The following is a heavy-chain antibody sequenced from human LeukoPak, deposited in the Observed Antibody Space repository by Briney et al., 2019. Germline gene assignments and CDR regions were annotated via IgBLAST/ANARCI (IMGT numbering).Heavy chain of an antibody. CDR3: AKVDYWSPENYLDS. V-gene: IGHV3-23*01. J-gene: IGHJ4*02. D-gene: IGHD1-1*01. CDR2: ITDGADT. Sequence: GGSLRLSCAASGFPFGSYAMTWVRQAPGKGLESVSVITDGADTYYADSVKGRFTISRDNSQNTVHLQMDNLRADDTAVYYCAKVDYWSPENYLDSWGQGTPVTVSS. CDR1: GFPFGSYA.